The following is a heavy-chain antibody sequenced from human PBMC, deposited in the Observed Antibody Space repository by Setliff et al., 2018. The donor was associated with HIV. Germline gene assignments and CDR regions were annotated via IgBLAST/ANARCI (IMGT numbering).Heavy chain of an antibody. CDR3: ARDPRAAAAINWFDP. Sequence: SETLSLTCSVSGGSITITDYYWTWIRQSPGKGLEWIGSLYSGGGIYRNPSLKSRVIISLDTSKNHLSLKLRSVTAADTAVYYCARDPRAAAAINWFDPWGQGTQVTVSS. J-gene: IGHJ5*02. D-gene: IGHD6-13*01. CDR1: GGSITITDYY. V-gene: IGHV4-39*02. CDR2: LYSGGGI.